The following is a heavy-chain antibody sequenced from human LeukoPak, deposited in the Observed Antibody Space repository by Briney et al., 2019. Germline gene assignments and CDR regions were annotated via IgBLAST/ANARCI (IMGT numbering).Heavy chain of an antibody. CDR1: GDSISNRAYY. V-gene: IGHV4-39*01. D-gene: IGHD1/OR15-1a*01. J-gene: IGHJ6*02. CDR3: ARKTPGTSVDV. Sequence: SETLSLTCTVSGDSISNRAYYWVWIRQPPGKGLEWIGTITNTGNTYSNPSLKSRVTISIDTSKTQISLKLTSVTAADTAVFYCARKTPGTSVDVWGQGTPVTVSS. CDR2: ITNTGNT.